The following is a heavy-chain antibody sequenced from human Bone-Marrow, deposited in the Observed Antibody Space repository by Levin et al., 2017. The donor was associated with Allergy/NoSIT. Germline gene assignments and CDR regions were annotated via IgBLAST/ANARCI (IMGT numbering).Heavy chain of an antibody. J-gene: IGHJ4*02. V-gene: IGHV3-23*01. D-gene: IGHD6-19*01. Sequence: LSLTCAASGFTFSSYAMSWVRQAPGKGLEWVSVITDSGGKTYYTDSVKGRFTISRDNSKNTLYLQMSSLRVEDTAVYYCARDKPDSGWFFDYWGRGTLVTVSS. CDR2: ITDSGGKT. CDR3: ARDKPDSGWFFDY. CDR1: GFTFSSYA.